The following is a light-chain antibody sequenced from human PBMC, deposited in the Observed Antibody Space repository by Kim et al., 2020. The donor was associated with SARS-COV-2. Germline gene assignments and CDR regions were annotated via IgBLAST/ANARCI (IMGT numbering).Light chain of an antibody. CDR1: SGHSSYA. V-gene: IGLV4-69*01. Sequence: QLVLTQSPSASASLAASVKLTCTLSSGHSSYAIAWHQQQPEKGPRYLMKLNSDGSHSKGDGIPDRFSGSSSGAERYLTISSLQSEDEADYYCQTWDTGIKMFGGGTQLTVL. CDR3: QTWDTGIKM. J-gene: IGLJ3*02. CDR2: LNSDGSH.